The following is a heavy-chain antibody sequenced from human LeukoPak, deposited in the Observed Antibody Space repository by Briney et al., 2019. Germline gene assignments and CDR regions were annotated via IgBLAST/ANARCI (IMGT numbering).Heavy chain of an antibody. D-gene: IGHD6-13*01. J-gene: IGHJ4*02. CDR3: ARDDGSSFPDY. CDR1: GYTFTGYY. CDR2: INPNSGNT. V-gene: IGHV1-18*04. Sequence: VASVTVSCKASGYTFTGYYMHWVRQAPGQGLEWMGWINPNSGNTNYAQKLQGRVTMTTDTSTSTAYMELRSLRSDDTAVYYCARDDGSSFPDYWGQGTLVTVSS.